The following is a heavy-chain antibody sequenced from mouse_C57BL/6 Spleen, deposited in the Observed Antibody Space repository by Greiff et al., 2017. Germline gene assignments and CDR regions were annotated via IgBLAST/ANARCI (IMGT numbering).Heavy chain of an antibody. CDR1: GYTFTSYW. J-gene: IGHJ2*01. CDR2: IDPSDSYT. V-gene: IGHV1-59*01. CDR3: ARSALITTGGN. Sequence: QVQLQQPGAELVRPGTSVKLSCKASGYTFTSYWMHWVKQRPGQGLEWIGVIDPSDSYTNYNQKFKGKATLTVDTSSSTAYMQLSSLTSEDSAVYYCARSALITTGGNWGQGTTLTVSS. D-gene: IGHD1-1*01.